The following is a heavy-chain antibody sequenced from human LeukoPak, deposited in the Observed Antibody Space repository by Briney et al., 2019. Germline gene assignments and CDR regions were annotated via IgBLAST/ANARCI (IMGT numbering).Heavy chain of an antibody. CDR1: HDSFISYY. Sequence: SGTLSLTCTVSHDSFISYYWNWIRQPPEKGLEWIGHIHYSGSTFYNPSLKSRVTISVDTSKNQFSLRLSSVTAADTAVYSCARWVRRAAGGIVGFDVWGQGTMVTVSS. CDR3: ARWVRRAAGGIVGFDV. V-gene: IGHV4-59*04. CDR2: IHYSGST. J-gene: IGHJ3*01. D-gene: IGHD6-13*01.